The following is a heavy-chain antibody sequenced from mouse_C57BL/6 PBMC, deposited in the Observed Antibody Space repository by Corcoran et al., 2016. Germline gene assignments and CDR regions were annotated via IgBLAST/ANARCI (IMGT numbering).Heavy chain of an antibody. V-gene: IGHV1-59*01. CDR1: GYTFTSYY. Sequence: QVQLQQSGAEMVRPGTSVYLSCKASGYTFTSYYMHWVKQRPGQGLEWIGVIDPSDSYTNYNQKFKGKTTLTVDTSSSTAYMQLSSLTSEDSAVYYCARSVDGYYVNLAYWGQGTLVTVSA. CDR3: ARSVDGYYVNLAY. J-gene: IGHJ3*01. D-gene: IGHD2-3*01. CDR2: IDPSDSYT.